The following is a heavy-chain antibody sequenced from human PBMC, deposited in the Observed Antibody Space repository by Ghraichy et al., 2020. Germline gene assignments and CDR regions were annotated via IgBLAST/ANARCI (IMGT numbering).Heavy chain of an antibody. Sequence: SETLSLTCTVSGGSISSYYWSWIRQPPGMGLEWIGYIYYSGSTNYNPSLKSRVTISVDTSKNQFSLKLSSVTAADTAVYYCARGSLIAARHTIYDYWGQGTLVTVSS. CDR3: ARGSLIAARHTIYDY. V-gene: IGHV4-59*01. CDR2: IYYSGST. J-gene: IGHJ4*02. D-gene: IGHD6-6*01. CDR1: GGSISSYY.